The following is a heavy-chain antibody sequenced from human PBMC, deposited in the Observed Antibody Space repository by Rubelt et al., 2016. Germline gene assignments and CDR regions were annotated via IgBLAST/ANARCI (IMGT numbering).Heavy chain of an antibody. CDR3: ARSDPTYYYDSSGNDYFDY. CDR2: YYSGST. J-gene: IGHJ4*02. D-gene: IGHD3-22*01. V-gene: IGHV4-59*08. Sequence: YYSGSTNYNPSLKSRVTISVDTSKNQFSLKLSSVTAADTAVYYCARSDPTYYYDSSGNDYFDYWGQGTLVTVSS.